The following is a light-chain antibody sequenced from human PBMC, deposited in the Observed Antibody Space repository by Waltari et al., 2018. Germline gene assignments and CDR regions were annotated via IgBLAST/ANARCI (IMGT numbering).Light chain of an antibody. V-gene: IGLV3-19*01. CDR1: SLRNNY. J-gene: IGLJ2*01. CDR3: NSRDSSCDHVV. Sequence: SSELTQDPAVSVALGQTVRITCQGDSLRNNYASWYQQKTGQAPILVIFAKHSRPSGVASRFSGCPSGSTASLTITGAQAEDEADYYCNSRDSSCDHVVFGGGTKLTVL. CDR2: AKH.